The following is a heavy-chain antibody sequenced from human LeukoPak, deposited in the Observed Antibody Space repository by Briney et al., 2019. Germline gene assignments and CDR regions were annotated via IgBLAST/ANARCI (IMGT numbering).Heavy chain of an antibody. V-gene: IGHV1-2*02. CDR3: ARDYCGGDCYPEYHFDY. Sequence: GASVKPSCKASGYTFTGYYMHWVRQAPGQGLEWMGWINPNSGGTNYAQKFQGRVTMTRDTSISTAYMELSRLRSDDTAVYYCARDYCGGDCYPEYHFDYWGQGTLV. CDR2: INPNSGGT. CDR1: GYTFTGYY. J-gene: IGHJ4*02. D-gene: IGHD2-21*02.